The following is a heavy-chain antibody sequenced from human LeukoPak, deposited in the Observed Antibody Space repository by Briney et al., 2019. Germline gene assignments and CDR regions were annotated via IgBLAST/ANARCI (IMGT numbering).Heavy chain of an antibody. CDR2: IWYDGSNK. CDR1: GFTFNSYG. CDR3: AKGVAGFFDY. Sequence: GGSLRLSCAASGFTFNSYGMHWVRQAPGKGLEWVGVIWYDGSNKYYADSVKGRFTISRDNSKNTLYLQMNSLRAEDTAVYYCAKGVAGFFDYWGQGTLVTVSS. V-gene: IGHV3-30*02. D-gene: IGHD6-19*01. J-gene: IGHJ4*02.